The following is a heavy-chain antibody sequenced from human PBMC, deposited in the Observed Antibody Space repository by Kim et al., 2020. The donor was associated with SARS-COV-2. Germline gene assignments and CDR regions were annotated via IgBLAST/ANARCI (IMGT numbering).Heavy chain of an antibody. CDR2: ISSSSSTI. V-gene: IGHV3-48*02. D-gene: IGHD3-10*01. CDR1: GFTFSSYS. CDR3: ARECYGSGSYYIYYYYGMDV. J-gene: IGHJ6*02. Sequence: GGSLRLSCAASGFTFSSYSMNWVRQAPGKGLEWVSYISSSSSTIYYADSVKGRFTISRDNAKNSLYLQMNSLRDEDTAVYYCARECYGSGSYYIYYYYGMDVWGQGTTITVSS.